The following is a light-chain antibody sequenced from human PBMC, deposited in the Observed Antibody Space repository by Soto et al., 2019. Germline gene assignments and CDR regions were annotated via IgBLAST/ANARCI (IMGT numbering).Light chain of an antibody. CDR3: QQRSNWPPYT. CDR2: DAS. V-gene: IGKV3-11*01. Sequence: EIVLTQSPATLSLSPGERATLSCRASQSVSSYLAWYQQKPGQAPRLLIYDASNRATGIPARFSGSGSGTDFNLTISSLEPEYCAVYYCQQRSNWPPYTFGQGTKLEIK. CDR1: QSVSSY. J-gene: IGKJ2*01.